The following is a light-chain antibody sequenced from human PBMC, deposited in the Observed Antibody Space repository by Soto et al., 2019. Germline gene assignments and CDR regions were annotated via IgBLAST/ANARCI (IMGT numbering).Light chain of an antibody. CDR1: HTSNSW. CDR3: LQYLSYSGA. V-gene: IGKV1-5*03. J-gene: IGKJ1*01. CDR2: MAS. Sequence: DSPMSQSLATLTASVGDRVTINCLPNHTSNSWLAWYQQKPGQAPKLLIYMASTLKSGVPARFSGSESGTEFTLTITSLQPEDFGTYYCLQYLSYSGAFGQGTKV.